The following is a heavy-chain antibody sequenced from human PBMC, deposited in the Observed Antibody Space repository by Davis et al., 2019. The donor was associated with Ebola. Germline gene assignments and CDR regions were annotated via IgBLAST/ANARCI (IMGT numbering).Heavy chain of an antibody. J-gene: IGHJ3*02. D-gene: IGHD2/OR15-2a*01. Sequence: GESLKISCETSGFIFRNCVMSWVRQAPGKGLEWVSTFGTGGDTYYADSVKGRFAISRDNSRGTLYLQMNSLRVEDSAIYYCVKDSSNIWFDIWGQGTLVTVSS. CDR3: VKDSSNIWFDI. CDR2: FGTGGDT. CDR1: GFIFRNCV. V-gene: IGHV3-23*01.